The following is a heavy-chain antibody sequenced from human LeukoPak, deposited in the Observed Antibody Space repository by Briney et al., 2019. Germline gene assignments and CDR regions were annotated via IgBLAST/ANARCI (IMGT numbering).Heavy chain of an antibody. CDR1: GGSISSTIYY. V-gene: IGHV4-39*01. D-gene: IGHD6-19*01. CDR3: ARHPAGTEIY. J-gene: IGHJ4*02. Sequence: SETLSLTCTVSGGSISSTIYYWGWIRQPPGKGLEWIGSISYSGSTYYNPSLKSQVTISVDTSKNQFSLKLSSVTAADTAVYYCARHPAGTEIYWGQGTLVTVSS. CDR2: ISYSGST.